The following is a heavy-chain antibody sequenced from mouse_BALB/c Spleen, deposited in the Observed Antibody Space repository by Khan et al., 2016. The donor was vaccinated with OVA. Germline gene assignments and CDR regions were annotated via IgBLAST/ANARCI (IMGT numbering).Heavy chain of an antibody. V-gene: IGHV2-3*01. CDR1: GFSLNSNG. J-gene: IGHJ2*01. CDR3: AKLRVFYFDY. CDR2: IWGDGSI. Sequence: QVQLQQSGPGLVAPSQSLSITCTVSGFSLNSNGVSWVRQPPGKGLEWLGVIWGDGSINYHSVLKSRLSISKDNSKSQVFLKLNSLQTDDTATYYCAKLRVFYFDYWGQGTTLTVSS.